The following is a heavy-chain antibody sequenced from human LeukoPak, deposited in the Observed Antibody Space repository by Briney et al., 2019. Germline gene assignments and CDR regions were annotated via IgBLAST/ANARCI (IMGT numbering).Heavy chain of an antibody. J-gene: IGHJ6*03. D-gene: IGHD6-13*01. CDR2: IYYSGST. Sequence: SETPSLTCTVSGGSISSSSYYWGWIRQPPGKGLEWIGSIYYSGSTYYNPSLKSRVTISVDTSKNPFSLKLSSVTAADTAVYDCARTGESSSSWYFGGLVPPYYYYMDVWGKGTTVTVSS. CDR1: GGSISSSSYY. CDR3: ARTGESSSSWYFGGLVPPYYYYMDV. V-gene: IGHV4-39*01.